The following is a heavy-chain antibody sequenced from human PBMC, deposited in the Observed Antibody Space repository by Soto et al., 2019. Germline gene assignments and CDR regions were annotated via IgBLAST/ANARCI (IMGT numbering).Heavy chain of an antibody. D-gene: IGHD1-26*01. Sequence: HPGGSLRLSCSASGFTFGDYAVSWVRQAPGKGLEWISFIRSKVYGGTTEYAASVRGRFTVSRDDSKSSASLRMNSLKTEDTAVYYCTRVKYFHYSGSYFPFDYWGQGVLVTVSS. CDR3: TRVKYFHYSGSYFPFDY. CDR2: IRSKVYGGTT. V-gene: IGHV3-49*04. J-gene: IGHJ4*02. CDR1: GFTFGDYA.